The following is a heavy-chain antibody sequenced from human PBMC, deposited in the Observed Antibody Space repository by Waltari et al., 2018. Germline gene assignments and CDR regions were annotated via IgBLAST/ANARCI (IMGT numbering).Heavy chain of an antibody. CDR1: GGSISSYY. J-gene: IGHJ4*02. D-gene: IGHD2-15*01. CDR2: IYYSGST. Sequence: QVQLQESGPGLVKPSETLSLTCTVSGGSISSYYWSWIRQPPGRGLEWIGYIYYSGSTNYNPSLKSRVTISVDTSKNQCSLKLSSVTAADTAVYYCASGRRYCSGGSCHGYFDYWGQGTLVTVSS. V-gene: IGHV4-59*01. CDR3: ASGRRYCSGGSCHGYFDY.